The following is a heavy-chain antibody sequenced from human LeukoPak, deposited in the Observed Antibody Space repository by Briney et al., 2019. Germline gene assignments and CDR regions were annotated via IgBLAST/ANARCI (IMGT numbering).Heavy chain of an antibody. Sequence: SETLSSTCTVSGGSISSYYWSWIRQPPGKGLEWIGYIYYSGSTNYNPSLKSRVTISVDTSKNQFSLKLSSVTAADTAVYYCARDLESTGYFDYWGQGTLVTVSS. V-gene: IGHV4-59*01. CDR2: IYYSGST. J-gene: IGHJ4*02. CDR1: GGSISSYY. CDR3: ARDLESTGYFDY. D-gene: IGHD2-8*02.